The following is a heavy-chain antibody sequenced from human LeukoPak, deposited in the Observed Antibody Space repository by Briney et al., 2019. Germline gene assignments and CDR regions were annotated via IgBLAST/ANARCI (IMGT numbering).Heavy chain of an antibody. CDR3: AGRRSSGWYAY. CDR2: IYDSGTT. Sequence: GGSLRLSCATSGFTVSSNYMSWVRQAPGKGLEWVSVIYDSGTTYYADSVKGRFLIFRDTSKNTVDLQMNSLRVEDTAVYHCAGRRSSGWYAYWGQGTLVTVSS. J-gene: IGHJ4*02. V-gene: IGHV3-53*01. D-gene: IGHD6-19*01. CDR1: GFTVSSNY.